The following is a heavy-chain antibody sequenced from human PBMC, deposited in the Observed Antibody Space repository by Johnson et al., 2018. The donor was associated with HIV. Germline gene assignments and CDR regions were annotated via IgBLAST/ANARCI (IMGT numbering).Heavy chain of an antibody. J-gene: IGHJ3*02. CDR2: IYSGGNR. Sequence: VQLVESGGGLIQPGGSLRLSCAASGFAVSGNYMSWVRQAPGKGLEWVSTIYSGGNRYYADSVKGRFTVSRDNSENTLYLQMNSLRAEDTAVYYCARASYYSSGYYPLDAFDIWGQGTMVTVSS. CDR3: ARASYYSSGYYPLDAFDI. D-gene: IGHD3-22*01. CDR1: GFAVSGNY. V-gene: IGHV3-53*01.